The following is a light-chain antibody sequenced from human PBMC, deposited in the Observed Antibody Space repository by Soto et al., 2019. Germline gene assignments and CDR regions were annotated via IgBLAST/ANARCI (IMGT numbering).Light chain of an antibody. V-gene: IGKV2-28*01. CDR3: MQPLQSWT. CDR2: LAS. J-gene: IGKJ1*01. Sequence: DIVMTQSPLSLRVTPGEPASISCRSSQSLLHSSGYNYLHWYLQKPGQSPQLLISLASDRAPGVPNRTSGSGSGTDFTMNIRRVEAEDVGVYYCMQPLQSWTFGQGTKVDIK. CDR1: QSLLHSSGYNY.